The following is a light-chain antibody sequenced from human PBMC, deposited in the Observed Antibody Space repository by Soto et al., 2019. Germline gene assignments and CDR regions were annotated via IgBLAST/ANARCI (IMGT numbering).Light chain of an antibody. Sequence: ALTQPASVSGSPGQSITISCTGTSSDVGGYNYVSWYQQHPGKAPKLMIYEVSNRPSGVSNRFSGSKSGNTASLTISGLQAEDEADYYCSSYTSSSKIFGTGTKLTVL. V-gene: IGLV2-14*01. J-gene: IGLJ1*01. CDR2: EVS. CDR3: SSYTSSSKI. CDR1: SSDVGGYNY.